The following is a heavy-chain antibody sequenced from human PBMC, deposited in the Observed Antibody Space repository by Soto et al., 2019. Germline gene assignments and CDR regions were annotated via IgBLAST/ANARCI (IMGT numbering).Heavy chain of an antibody. V-gene: IGHV4-34*01. CDR3: ASGGSYYGSGSYYFWENYYYGMDV. J-gene: IGHJ6*02. CDR2: INHSGST. CDR1: GGSFSGYY. Sequence: SETLSLTCAVYGGSFSGYYWSWIRQPPGKGLEWIGEINHSGSTNYNPSLKSRVTISVDTSKNQFSLKLSSVTAADTAVYYCASGGSYYGSGSYYFWENYYYGMDVWGQGTTVTVSS. D-gene: IGHD3-10*01.